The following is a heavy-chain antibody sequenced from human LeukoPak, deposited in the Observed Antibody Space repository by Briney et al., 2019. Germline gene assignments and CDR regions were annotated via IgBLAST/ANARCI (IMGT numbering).Heavy chain of an antibody. J-gene: IGHJ4*02. CDR3: ARADLLYCSITSCSSFDY. CDR2: ISPDSGGT. D-gene: IGHD2-2*01. Sequence: SVKVSCKASGYTFTDYYIHWVRQAPGQGLEWMGWISPDSGGTDYAQRFQGRVTMTRDTSITTAYMEMNSLNSDDTGVYYCARADLLYCSITSCSSFDYWGQGTLVTVSS. CDR1: GYTFTDYY. V-gene: IGHV1-2*02.